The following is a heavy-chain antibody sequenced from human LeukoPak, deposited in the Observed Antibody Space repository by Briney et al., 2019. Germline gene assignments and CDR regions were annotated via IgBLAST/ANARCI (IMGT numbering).Heavy chain of an antibody. Sequence: ASVKVSCKTSGDTFSDYTVNWVRQGPGQGLEWMGRIIPILGIATYAQKFQDRVTITADRSTSTAYMELSSLRSEDTAVYYCARGRYYGSGSKNWFDSCGQGTPVTVSS. J-gene: IGHJ5*01. CDR2: IIPILGIA. CDR3: ARGRYYGSGSKNWFDS. CDR1: GDTFSDYT. D-gene: IGHD3-10*01. V-gene: IGHV1-69*02.